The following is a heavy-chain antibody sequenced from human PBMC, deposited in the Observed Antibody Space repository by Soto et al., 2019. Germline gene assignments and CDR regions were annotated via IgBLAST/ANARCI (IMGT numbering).Heavy chain of an antibody. CDR1: GYTFTTYY. CDR2: INPSDGST. D-gene: IGHD6-13*01. CDR3: GRDGIAASGTIPLDY. V-gene: IGHV1-46*03. J-gene: IGHJ4*02. Sequence: ASVKVSCKASGYTFTTYYMHWVRQAPGQGLEWMGIINPSDGSTSYAQKFQGRVTMTRDTSTNTVYMEMNSLRSEDTAVYYCGRDGIAASGTIPLDYWGQGTLVTVSS.